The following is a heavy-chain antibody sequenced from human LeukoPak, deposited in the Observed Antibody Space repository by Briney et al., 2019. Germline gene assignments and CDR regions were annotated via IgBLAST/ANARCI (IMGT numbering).Heavy chain of an antibody. CDR1: GYTFTGSY. CDR3: ARASKATSVTHP. J-gene: IGHJ6*02. V-gene: IGHV1-2*02. Sequence: GASVKVSCKASGYTFTGSYMHWVRQAPGQGLEWMGWINPNDGGTNYAQKFKGRVTMTRDTSISTAYMELSGLGSDDTAVYYCARASKATSVTHPWGQGTTVTVFS. D-gene: IGHD4-17*01. CDR2: INPNDGGT.